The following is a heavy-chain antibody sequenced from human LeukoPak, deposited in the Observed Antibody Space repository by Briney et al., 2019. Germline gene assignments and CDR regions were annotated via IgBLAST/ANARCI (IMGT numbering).Heavy chain of an antibody. Sequence: GASVKVSCKASGYTFTSYDINWVRQATGQGLEWMGWMNPNSGNTGYAQKFQGRATMTRNTSISTAYMELSSLRSEDTAVYYCARSRGVRGVRHPNDYWGQGTLVTVSS. D-gene: IGHD3-10*01. V-gene: IGHV1-8*01. CDR1: GYTFTSYD. J-gene: IGHJ4*02. CDR3: ARSRGVRGVRHPNDY. CDR2: MNPNSGNT.